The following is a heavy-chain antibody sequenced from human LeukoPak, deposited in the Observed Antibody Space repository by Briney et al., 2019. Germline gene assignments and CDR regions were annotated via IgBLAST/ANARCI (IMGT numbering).Heavy chain of an antibody. CDR1: GSTFSSHT. D-gene: IGHD3-22*01. J-gene: IGHJ4*02. CDR2: ISNTGSVI. Sequence: GGSLRLSCAASGSTFSSHTMNWVRQAPGKGLEWVSYISNTGSVIYYADSVKGRFTISRDNAKNSLYLQMNSLRAEDTAVYYCARDLQRPDYYDSSGYAYWGQGTLVTVSS. V-gene: IGHV3-48*04. CDR3: ARDLQRPDYYDSSGYAY.